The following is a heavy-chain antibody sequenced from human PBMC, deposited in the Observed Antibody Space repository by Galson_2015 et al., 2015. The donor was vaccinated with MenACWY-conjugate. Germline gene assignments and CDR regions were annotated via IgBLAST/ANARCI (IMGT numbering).Heavy chain of an antibody. J-gene: IGHJ6*02. CDR2: ISSSSDYI. Sequence: SLRLSCAASRFTFSSYSMNWVRQAPGKGLEWVSSISSSSDYIYYTDSVKGRFTISRDNAKNSLYLQMNSLRAEDTAVYYCASCSSSTCYNYGMDVWGQGTTVTVSS. V-gene: IGHV3-21*01. D-gene: IGHD2-2*01. CDR1: RFTFSSYS. CDR3: ASCSSSTCYNYGMDV.